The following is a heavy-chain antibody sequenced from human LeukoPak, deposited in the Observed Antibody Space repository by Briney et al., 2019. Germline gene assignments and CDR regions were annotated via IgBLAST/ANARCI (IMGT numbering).Heavy chain of an antibody. CDR2: IYHRGTT. CDR3: ARVSQGTFYDFWSGYSYYFDY. CDR1: GFYVSSGYY. V-gene: IGHV4-38-2*02. D-gene: IGHD3-3*01. J-gene: IGHJ4*02. Sequence: SETLSLTCTVSGFYVSSGYYWGWIRQPPGEGLQWIGSIYHRGTTYYNPSLKSRVSMSVDTSKNQFSLKLSSVTAADTAVYYCARVSQGTFYDFWSGYSYYFDYWGQGTLVTVSS.